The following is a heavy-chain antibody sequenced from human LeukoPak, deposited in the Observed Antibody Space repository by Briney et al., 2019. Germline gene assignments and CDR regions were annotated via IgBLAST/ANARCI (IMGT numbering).Heavy chain of an antibody. J-gene: IGHJ4*02. CDR3: ARDASRYCSSTSCYTGDY. CDR2: IYTSGST. Sequence: PSETLSLTCTVSGGSISSYYWSWIRQPAGKGLEWIGRIYTSGSTNYNPSLKSRVTMSVDTSKNQFSLKLSSVTAADTAVYYCARDASRYCSSTSCYTGDYWGQGTLVTVSS. V-gene: IGHV4-4*07. CDR1: GGSISSYY. D-gene: IGHD2-2*02.